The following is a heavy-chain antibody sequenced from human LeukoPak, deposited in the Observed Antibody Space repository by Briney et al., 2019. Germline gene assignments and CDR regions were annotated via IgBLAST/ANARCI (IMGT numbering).Heavy chain of an antibody. V-gene: IGHV3-23*01. CDR3: AKRLYANYFDY. D-gene: IGHD2/OR15-2a*01. Sequence: PGGSLRLSCAASGFTFSSYGMSWVRQAPGKGLEWVSSISGSGDITYFADSEKGRFTISRDNSKNTLYLQMNSLRAEDTAVYYCAKRLYANYFDYWGQGTLVTVSS. J-gene: IGHJ4*02. CDR1: GFTFSSYG. CDR2: ISGSGDIT.